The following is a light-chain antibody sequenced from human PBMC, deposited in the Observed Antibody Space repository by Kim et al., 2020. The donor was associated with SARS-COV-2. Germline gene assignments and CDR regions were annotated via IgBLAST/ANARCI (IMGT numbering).Light chain of an antibody. V-gene: IGKV3-15*01. CDR2: RAS. CDR1: QIIGNN. J-gene: IGKJ4*01. CDR3: QQFNMWPLT. Sequence: ILLTQSPATLSVSPGERATLSCRASQIIGNNLAWYQQKVGQSPRLLIYRASNRATDIPARFSGSGSGTEFTLTISSLQSEDFAVYYCQQFNMWPLTFGGGTKLEI.